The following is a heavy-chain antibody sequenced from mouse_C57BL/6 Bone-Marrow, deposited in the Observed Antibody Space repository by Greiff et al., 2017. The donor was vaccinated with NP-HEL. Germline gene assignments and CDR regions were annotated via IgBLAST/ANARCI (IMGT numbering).Heavy chain of an antibody. J-gene: IGHJ3*01. CDR2: ISDCGSYT. V-gene: IGHV5-4*01. CDR1: GFTFSSYA. CDR3: TRGPRWFAY. Sequence: EVQLVESGGGLVKPGGSLKLSCAASGFTFSSYAMSWVRQTPEKRLEWVATISDCGSYTYYPDNVKGRFTISRDNAKNNLYLQMSHLKSEDTAMYYCTRGPRWFAYWGQGTLVTVSA.